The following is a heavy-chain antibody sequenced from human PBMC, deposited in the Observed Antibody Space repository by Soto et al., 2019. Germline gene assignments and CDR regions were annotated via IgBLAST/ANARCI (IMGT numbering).Heavy chain of an antibody. Sequence: ASVKVSCKASGYTLTGYDINWVRQATGQGFEWMGWMNPNSGNTGYAQKFQGRVTMTRNTSISTAYMELSSLRSEDTAVYYCARVVVVAALNWFDPWGQGTLVTVSS. D-gene: IGHD2-15*01. CDR3: ARVVVVAALNWFDP. J-gene: IGHJ5*02. V-gene: IGHV1-8*01. CDR1: GYTLTGYD. CDR2: MNPNSGNT.